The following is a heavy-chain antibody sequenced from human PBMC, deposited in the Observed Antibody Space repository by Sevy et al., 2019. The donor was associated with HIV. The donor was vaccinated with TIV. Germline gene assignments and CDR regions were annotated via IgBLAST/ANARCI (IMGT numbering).Heavy chain of an antibody. V-gene: IGHV3-21*01. Sequence: GGSLRLSCAASGFDFGTYSMNWVRQAPGKGLEWVSSISSKNDYIFYADSVKGRFTISKDNAKNSLYLQMNSLRVEDTAVYYCAREGDCIGIACYDDWRLPSYYYYPMDVWGQGTTVTVSS. CDR1: GFDFGTYS. CDR3: AREGDCIGIACYDDWRLPSYYYYPMDV. D-gene: IGHD2-2*01. J-gene: IGHJ6*02. CDR2: ISSKNDYI.